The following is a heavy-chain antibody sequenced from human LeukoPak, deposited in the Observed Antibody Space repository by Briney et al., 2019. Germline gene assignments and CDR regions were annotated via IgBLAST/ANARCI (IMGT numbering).Heavy chain of an antibody. Sequence: GGSLRLSCAASGFTFSSYGMHWVRQAPGKGLEWVSLISSSGNNAYYADSVKGRFTISRDNSKNTLSLQMNSPRVEDTATYYCAKDIQLSTWGLGTRVTVSS. J-gene: IGHJ3*01. CDR2: ISSSGNNA. CDR1: GFTFSSYG. D-gene: IGHD5-24*01. V-gene: IGHV3-NL1*01. CDR3: AKDIQLST.